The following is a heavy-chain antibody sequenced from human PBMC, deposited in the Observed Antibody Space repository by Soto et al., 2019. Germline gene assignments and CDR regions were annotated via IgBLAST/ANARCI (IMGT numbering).Heavy chain of an antibody. CDR2: INPSGGST. Sequence: GASVKVSCKASGYTFTSYYMHWARQAPGQGLEWMGIINPSGGSTSYAQKFQGRVTMTRDTSTSTVYMELSSLRSEDTAVYYCARARSIAARPLAIDPWGQGTLVTVSS. CDR1: GYTFTSYY. D-gene: IGHD6-6*01. CDR3: ARARSIAARPLAIDP. V-gene: IGHV1-46*01. J-gene: IGHJ5*02.